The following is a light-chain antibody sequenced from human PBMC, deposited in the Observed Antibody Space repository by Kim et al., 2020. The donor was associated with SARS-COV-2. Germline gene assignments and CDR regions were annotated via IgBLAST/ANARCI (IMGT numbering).Light chain of an antibody. CDR1: SEHSSYA. CDR3: RTYVVGARWV. Sequence: SVKITSTVSSEHSSYANAWQQQQPENDRRDLRKLIGEGIHSKGDGIPDRFSGLSSGPDRYLTISNLQDEDEADYSCRTYVVGARWVFGGGTQLTVL. CDR2: LIGEGIH. J-gene: IGLJ3*02. V-gene: IGLV4-69*01.